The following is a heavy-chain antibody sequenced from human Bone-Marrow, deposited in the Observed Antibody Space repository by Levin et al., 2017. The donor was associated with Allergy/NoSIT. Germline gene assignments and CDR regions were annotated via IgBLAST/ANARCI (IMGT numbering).Heavy chain of an antibody. D-gene: IGHD6-19*01. CDR1: GFSFSTSG. Sequence: GESLKISCAASGFSFSTSGMHWVRQAPGKGLEWVAVISYDGSNRYYAESVKGRCTISRDNYMNTLYLQMNRLRAEDTAVYYCAKHVIIRGWLREDPFDPWGQGTLVTVSS. J-gene: IGHJ5*02. CDR2: ISYDGSNR. CDR3: AKHVIIRGWLREDPFDP. V-gene: IGHV3-30*18.